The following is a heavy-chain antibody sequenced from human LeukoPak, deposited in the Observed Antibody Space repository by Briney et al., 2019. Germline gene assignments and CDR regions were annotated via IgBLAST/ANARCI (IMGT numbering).Heavy chain of an antibody. Sequence: SVKVSCKASGGTFSSYAISWVRQAPGQGLEWMGGIIPIFGTANYAQKFQGRVTITADESTSTAYMELSSLRSEDTAVYYCARARGTVTTLRDAFDIWGQGTMVTVSS. D-gene: IGHD4-17*01. J-gene: IGHJ3*02. CDR3: ARARGTVTTLRDAFDI. V-gene: IGHV1-69*13. CDR1: GGTFSSYA. CDR2: IIPIFGTA.